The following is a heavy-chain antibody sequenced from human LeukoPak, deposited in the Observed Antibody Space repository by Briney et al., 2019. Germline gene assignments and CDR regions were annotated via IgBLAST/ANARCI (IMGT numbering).Heavy chain of an antibody. D-gene: IGHD3-10*01. J-gene: IGHJ6*03. CDR2: INWNGGST. V-gene: IGHV3-20*04. CDR3: AGAYYGSGTYYYYYYYMDV. CDR1: GFTFDDYG. Sequence: PGGSLRLSCAASGFTFDDYGMSWVRQAPGKGLEWVSGINWNGGSTGYADSVKGRFTISRDNAKNSLYLQMNSLRAEDTALYYCAGAYYGSGTYYYYYYYMDVWGTGTTVTVSS.